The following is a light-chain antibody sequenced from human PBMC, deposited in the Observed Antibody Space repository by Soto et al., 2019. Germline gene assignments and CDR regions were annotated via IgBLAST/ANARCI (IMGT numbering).Light chain of an antibody. V-gene: IGKV3-20*01. CDR1: QSVSSDS. Sequence: EIVLTQSPGTLSLSAGERAILSCRASQSVSSDSLAWYRQKPGQAPRLLVYDASSRATGIPARFSGSGAGTDFTLTISSLKPEDFAVYYYQQYGSATRTFSQGTKVEIK. CDR2: DAS. CDR3: QQYGSATRT. J-gene: IGKJ1*01.